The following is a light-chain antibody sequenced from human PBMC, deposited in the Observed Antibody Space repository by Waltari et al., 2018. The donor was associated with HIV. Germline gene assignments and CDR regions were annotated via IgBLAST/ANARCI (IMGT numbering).Light chain of an antibody. J-gene: IGLJ2*01. CDR2: EVN. CDR3: SSYAGKNKLI. V-gene: IGLV2-8*01. Sequence: QSALTQPSSASGSPGQSVTISCTGTSRDVGGYNYVSWYQQHPGKVPKRMIYEVNKRPSGFPDRFFGSKSGNTASLTVSGLQAEDEAHYYCSSYAGKNKLIFGGGTKLTVL. CDR1: SRDVGGYNY.